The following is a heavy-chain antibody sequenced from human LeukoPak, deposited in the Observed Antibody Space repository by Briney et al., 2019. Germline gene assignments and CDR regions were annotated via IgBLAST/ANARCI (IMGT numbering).Heavy chain of an antibody. CDR2: INHSGST. CDR1: GGSFSGYY. J-gene: IGHJ6*03. CDR3: ARVNRGLTYYCYYMDV. Sequence: KPSETLSLTCAVYGGSFSGYYWSWIRQPPGKGLEWIGEINHSGSTNYNPSLKSRVTISVDTSKNQFSLKLSSVTAADTAVYYCARVNRGLTYYCYYMDVWGKGTTVTVSS. D-gene: IGHD2/OR15-2a*01. V-gene: IGHV4-34*01.